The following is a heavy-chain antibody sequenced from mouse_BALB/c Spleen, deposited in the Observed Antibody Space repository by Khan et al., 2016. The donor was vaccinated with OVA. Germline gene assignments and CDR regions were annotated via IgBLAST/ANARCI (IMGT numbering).Heavy chain of an antibody. D-gene: IGHD2-10*02. V-gene: IGHV3-2*02. CDR1: GYSITTDYA. J-gene: IGHJ2*01. CDR3: ARVYGGDFDY. Sequence: EVKLLESGPGLMQPSQSLSLTCTVTGYSITTDYAWNLIRKFPGHKLEWMGFITYSDNTKYNPSLKSRISITRDTPMNQFYMQLNSETTVDTARDYCARVYGGDFDYWGQGTTVTVSS. CDR2: ITYSDNT.